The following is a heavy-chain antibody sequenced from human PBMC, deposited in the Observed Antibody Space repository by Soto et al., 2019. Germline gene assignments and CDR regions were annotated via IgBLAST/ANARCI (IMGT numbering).Heavy chain of an antibody. CDR3: ARTVGAAYYFDF. CDR2: IYTSGST. D-gene: IGHD1-26*01. V-gene: IGHV4-4*07. J-gene: IGHJ4*02. CDR1: GDSMTKYY. Sequence: QVQLQESGPGLVKPSETLSLTCTVSGDSMTKYYWSWIRQPAGKGLEWIGRIYTSGSTNYHPSLKSRVTMSIDTSNNHFSLKLKSVTAADTAVYYCARTVGAAYYFDFWGQGALVTVSS.